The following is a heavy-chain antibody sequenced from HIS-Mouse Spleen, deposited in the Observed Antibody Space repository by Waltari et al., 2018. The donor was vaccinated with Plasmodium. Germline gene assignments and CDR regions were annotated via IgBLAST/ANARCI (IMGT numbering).Heavy chain of an antibody. CDR2: INPNSGGT. CDR1: GYTFTGYY. D-gene: IGHD6-13*01. CDR3: ARVLGYKAAAGTFVEYFQH. Sequence: QVQLVQSGAEVKKPGASVKVSCKASGYTFTGYYMHWVRQAPGQGLVGMGWINPNSGGTNYAQKFQGRVTMTRDTSISTAYMELSRLRSDDTAVYYCARVLGYKAAAGTFVEYFQHWGQGTLVTVSS. V-gene: IGHV1-2*02. J-gene: IGHJ1*01.